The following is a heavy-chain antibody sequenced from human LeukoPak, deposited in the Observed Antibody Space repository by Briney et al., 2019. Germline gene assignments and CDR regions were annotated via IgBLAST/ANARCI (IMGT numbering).Heavy chain of an antibody. CDR1: GFTFSSYS. J-gene: IGHJ4*02. D-gene: IGHD1-26*01. CDR2: ISSSSSYI. CDR3: ARDLVGATFDY. Sequence: GGSLRLSCAASGFTFSSYSMNWVRQAPGKGLEWVSSISSSSSYIYYADSVKGRFTISRDNAKNTLYLQMNSLRAEDTAVYYCARDLVGATFDYWGQGTLVTVSS. V-gene: IGHV3-21*01.